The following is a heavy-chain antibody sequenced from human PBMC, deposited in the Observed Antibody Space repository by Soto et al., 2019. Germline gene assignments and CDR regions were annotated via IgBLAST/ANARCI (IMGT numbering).Heavy chain of an antibody. J-gene: IGHJ6*01. CDR3: ARDTLLGYCTNGVCAAYYYGMDV. CDR2: ISAYNGNT. CDR1: GYTFTSYG. V-gene: IGHV1-18*01. D-gene: IGHD2-8*01. Sequence: QVQLVQSGAEVKKPGASVKVSCKASGYTFTSYGISWVRQAPGKGLEWMGWISAYNGNTNYAQKLQGRVTMTTDTSTSSAYRERRSLRSDDTSVYYCARDTLLGYCTNGVCAAYYYGMDVWGQGTTVTVSS.